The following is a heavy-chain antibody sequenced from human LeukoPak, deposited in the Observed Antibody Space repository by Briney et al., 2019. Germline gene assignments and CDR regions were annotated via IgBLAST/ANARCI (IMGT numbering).Heavy chain of an antibody. J-gene: IGHJ4*02. CDR3: ARASRWGDLPLGY. Sequence: SQTLSLTCTVSGGSISSGGLYWGWIRQYPGKGLEWIGYISYSGTTYYNPSLKSRVTISVGTYKNHFSLELSSVTAADTAVYYCARASRWGDLPLGYWGQGTLVTVSS. D-gene: IGHD3-16*02. V-gene: IGHV4-31*03. CDR1: GGSISSGGLY. CDR2: ISYSGTT.